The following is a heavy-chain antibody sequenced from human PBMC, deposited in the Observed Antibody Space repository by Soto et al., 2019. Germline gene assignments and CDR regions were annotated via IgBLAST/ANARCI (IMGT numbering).Heavy chain of an antibody. V-gene: IGHV3-23*01. CDR2: ISGSDGRT. Sequence: PGGSLRLSCAASGFTLSINDMSWVRQAPGGGLEWVSSISGSDGRTYYTDSVKGRFTISRDNSKNTLFLQMSSLRVVDTAVYYCAKYYYASGSNWFDLWGRGTLVTVSS. J-gene: IGHJ5*02. CDR3: AKYYYASGSNWFDL. D-gene: IGHD3-10*01. CDR1: GFTLSIND.